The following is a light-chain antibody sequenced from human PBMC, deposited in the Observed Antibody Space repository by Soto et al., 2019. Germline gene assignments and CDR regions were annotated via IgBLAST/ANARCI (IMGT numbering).Light chain of an antibody. CDR1: QSIDGW. CDR2: KSS. CDR3: QHYPLSWCT. J-gene: IGKJ2*02. Sequence: IQLIDSPATLSAAIGERTTITCAARQSIDGWLAWYQQKPGEAPKLLIYKSSTSQPGVPSRFSGSGSGTDFTLTISPLQPGDFATYYCQHYPLSWCTLGQGTKVDI. V-gene: IGKV1-5*03.